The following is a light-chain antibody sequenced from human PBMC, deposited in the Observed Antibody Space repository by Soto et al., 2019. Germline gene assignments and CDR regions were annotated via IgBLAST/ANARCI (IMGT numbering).Light chain of an antibody. CDR1: SSNIGSNY. J-gene: IGLJ2*01. V-gene: IGLV1-47*01. CDR2: RNN. Sequence: QSVLTQPPSESGTPGQRVTISCSGSSSNIGSNYVYWYQQLPGTAPKLLIYRNNQRPSGVPDRFSGSKSGTSASLAISGLRSEDEAHYYCAAWDDSLSGVVFGGGTKLTFL. CDR3: AAWDDSLSGVV.